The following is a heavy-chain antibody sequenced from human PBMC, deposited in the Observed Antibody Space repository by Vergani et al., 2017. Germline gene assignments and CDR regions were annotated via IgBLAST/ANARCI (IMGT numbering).Heavy chain of an antibody. CDR3: ATACSYFESSAYTY. D-gene: IGHD3-22*01. V-gene: IGHV1-18*01. CDR2: ISVHNGAT. Sequence: QVQLVQSGAEVKRPGASVKVSCKPSGYPFISQGLSWVRQAPGQGLEWMGRISVHNGATNYAQKFRGRVTMTTDTSTNTAYIELTSLRSDDTAVYFCATACSYFESSAYTYWGQGTLVTVSS. CDR1: GYPFISQG. J-gene: IGHJ4*02.